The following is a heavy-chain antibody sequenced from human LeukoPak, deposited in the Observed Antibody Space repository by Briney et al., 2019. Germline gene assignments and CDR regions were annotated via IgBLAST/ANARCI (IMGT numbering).Heavy chain of an antibody. CDR2: INHSGST. CDR3: ARATNYCSGGSCYSQGITYYYMDV. Sequence: SETLSLTCAVYGVSFSGYYWSWIRQPPGKGLEWIGEINHSGSTNYNPSLKSRVTISVDTSKNQFSLKLSSVTAADTAVYYCARATNYCSGGSCYSQGITYYYMDVWGKGTTVTISS. V-gene: IGHV4-34*01. J-gene: IGHJ6*03. D-gene: IGHD2-15*01. CDR1: GVSFSGYY.